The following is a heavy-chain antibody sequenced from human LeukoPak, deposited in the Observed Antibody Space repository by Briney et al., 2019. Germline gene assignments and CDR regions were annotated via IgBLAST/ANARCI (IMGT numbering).Heavy chain of an antibody. V-gene: IGHV3-74*01. Sequence: GGSLRLSCAASGFTFRSHWMNWVRQAPGKGLVWVSRINIGGTITNYAGSVKGRFTISRDNAKNTLYLQMNSLRAEDAAVYYCARIRAGSSAIDYWGQGTLVTVSS. CDR1: GFTFRSHW. CDR2: INIGGTIT. D-gene: IGHD6-6*01. J-gene: IGHJ4*02. CDR3: ARIRAGSSAIDY.